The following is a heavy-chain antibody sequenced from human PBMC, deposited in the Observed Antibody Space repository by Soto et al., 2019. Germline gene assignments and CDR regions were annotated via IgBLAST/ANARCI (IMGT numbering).Heavy chain of an antibody. CDR1: GFSFSVYA. CDR3: ARELLYGSGSRNFHYYGMDV. V-gene: IGHV3-30*04. CDR2: ISYDGSNK. Sequence: GGSLRLSCAASGFSFSVYALHWVRQAPGKGLEWVALISYDGSNKYYVDSVKGRFTISRDNSNNTLYLQMNSLRAEDTGVYYCARELLYGSGSRNFHYYGMDVWGQGTTVTVSS. J-gene: IGHJ6*02. D-gene: IGHD3-10*01.